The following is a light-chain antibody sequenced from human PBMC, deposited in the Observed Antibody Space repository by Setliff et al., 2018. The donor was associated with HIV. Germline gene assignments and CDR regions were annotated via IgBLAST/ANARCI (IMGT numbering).Light chain of an antibody. V-gene: IGLV1-40*01. CDR2: ANS. CDR1: SSNIGVGYD. J-gene: IGLJ1*01. CDR3: QSYDSSLSGFV. Sequence: QSVLTQPPSVSGAPGQRVTISCTGSSSNIGVGYDVHWYQHLPGTAPKLLISANSNRPSGVPDRFSGSKSGTSASLAITGLQAEDEAYYYCQSYDSSLSGFVFGTGTKGTVL.